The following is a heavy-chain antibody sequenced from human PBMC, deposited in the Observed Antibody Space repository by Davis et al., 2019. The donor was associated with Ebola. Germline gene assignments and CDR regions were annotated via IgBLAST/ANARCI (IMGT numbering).Heavy chain of an antibody. CDR2: IYSGGST. CDR3: ARSAKQLCLDY. D-gene: IGHD5-18*01. CDR1: GFTFSSTC. Sequence: GGSLRLSCAASGFTFSSTCLPWVRQAPGQGLEWVSVIYSGGSTYYADSVKGRFTISRDNSKNTPYLQMNSLRAEDTAVYYCARSAKQLCLDYWGQGTLVTVSS. J-gene: IGHJ4*02. V-gene: IGHV3-66*02.